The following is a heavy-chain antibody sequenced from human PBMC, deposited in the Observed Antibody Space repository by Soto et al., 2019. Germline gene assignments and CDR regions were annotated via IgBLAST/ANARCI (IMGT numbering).Heavy chain of an antibody. V-gene: IGHV5-51*01. CDR1: GYSFTSYW. J-gene: IGHJ3*02. Sequence: PGESLKISCKGSGYSFTSYWIGWVRQMPGKDLEWMGIIYPGDSDTRYSPSFQGQVTISADKSISTAYLQWSSLKASDTAMYYCARARKYNWNYSDAFDIWGQGPMVTVSS. D-gene: IGHD1-7*01. CDR3: ARARKYNWNYSDAFDI. CDR2: IYPGDSDT.